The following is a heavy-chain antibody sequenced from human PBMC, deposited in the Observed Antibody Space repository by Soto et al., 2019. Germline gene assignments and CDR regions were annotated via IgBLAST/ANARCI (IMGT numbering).Heavy chain of an antibody. CDR3: ARSSTIRPNFDY. V-gene: IGHV4-39*01. J-gene: IGHJ4*02. CDR2: IYYNGST. CDR1: GGSISSSTYY. D-gene: IGHD2-2*01. Sequence: QLHLQESGPGLVKPSETLSLTCTVSGGSISSSTYYWGWIRQPPGKGLEWIGSIYYNGSTYYSPSLKRRVTISVDTSKNQFSLNLSSVTAADTAVYYCARSSTIRPNFDYWGQGTLVTVSS.